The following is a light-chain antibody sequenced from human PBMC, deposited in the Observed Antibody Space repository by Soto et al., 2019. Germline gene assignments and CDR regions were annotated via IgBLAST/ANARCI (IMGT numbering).Light chain of an antibody. J-gene: IGKJ1*01. CDR2: DAS. V-gene: IGKV1-5*01. CDR3: LQYSSHSWT. Sequence: DIQMTQSPSTLSASIGDRVTITCRASRSISDWLAWYQQKPGKAPELLIFDASSLKSGVPSRFSGSGSGTEFTLTISRLQPDDVATYHCLQYSSHSWTFGQGTRWIS. CDR1: RSISDW.